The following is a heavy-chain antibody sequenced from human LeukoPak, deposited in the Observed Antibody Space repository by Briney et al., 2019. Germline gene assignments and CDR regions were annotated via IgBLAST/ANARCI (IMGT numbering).Heavy chain of an antibody. J-gene: IGHJ4*02. D-gene: IGHD3-22*01. CDR1: GGSFSGYY. CDR3: ARGRRATHYYDSSGYYYSHYYFDY. CDR2: INHSGSI. V-gene: IGHV4-34*01. Sequence: ASETLSLTCAVYGGSFSGYYWSWIRQPPGKGLEWIGEINHSGSINYNPSLKSRVTISVDTSKNQFSLKLSSVTAADTAVYYCARGRRATHYYDSSGYYYSHYYFDYWGQGTLVTVSS.